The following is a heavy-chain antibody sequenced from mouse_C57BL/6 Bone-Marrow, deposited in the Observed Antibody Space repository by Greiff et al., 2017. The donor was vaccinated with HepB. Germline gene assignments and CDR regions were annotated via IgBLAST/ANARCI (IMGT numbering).Heavy chain of an antibody. V-gene: IGHV1-59*01. Sequence: VQLQQPGAELVRPGTSVKLSCKASGYTFTSYWMHWVKQRPGQGLEWIGVIDPSDSYTNYNQKFKGKATLTVDTSSSTAYMQLSSLTSEDSAVYYCARSGAHYYGSSGFAYWGQGTLVTVSA. CDR3: ARSGAHYYGSSGFAY. D-gene: IGHD1-1*01. J-gene: IGHJ3*01. CDR1: GYTFTSYW. CDR2: IDPSDSYT.